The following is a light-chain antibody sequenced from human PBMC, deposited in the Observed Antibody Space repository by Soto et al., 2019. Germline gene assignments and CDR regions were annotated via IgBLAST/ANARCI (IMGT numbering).Light chain of an antibody. CDR3: QQYYSVPFT. V-gene: IGKV4-1*01. CDR2: WAS. J-gene: IGKJ3*01. CDR1: QSVLYTSDNKNY. Sequence: DIVMTKSPDSLAVSLGEWTTINCKSSQSVLYTSDNKNYLAWYQQKPGQPPKLLIYWASTRESGVPDRFSGSGSGTDFPLTISHLQAEDVAVYYCQQYYSVPFTFGHGTKVDIK.